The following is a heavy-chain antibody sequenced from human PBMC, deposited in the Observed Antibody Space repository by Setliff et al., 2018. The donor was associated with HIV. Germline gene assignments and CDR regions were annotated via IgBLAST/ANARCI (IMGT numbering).Heavy chain of an antibody. D-gene: IGHD6-6*01. CDR3: ARLLPEQLVGVVSDY. J-gene: IGHJ4*02. V-gene: IGHV4-61*08. Sequence: PSETLSLTCTVSGGSISSGGYYWSWIRQPPGKGLEWIGEINDSGSTNYNPPLKSRVTISEDTSRNQFSRKLSSVTAADTAVYYCARLLPEQLVGVVSDYWGQGTLVTVSS. CDR2: INDSGST. CDR1: GGSISSGGYY.